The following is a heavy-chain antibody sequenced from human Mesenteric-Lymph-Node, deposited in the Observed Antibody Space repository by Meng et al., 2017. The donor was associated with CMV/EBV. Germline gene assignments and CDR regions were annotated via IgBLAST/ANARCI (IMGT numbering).Heavy chain of an antibody. D-gene: IGHD2-2*01. CDR3: ARHPAACYFDN. CDR2: IYYNGAT. Sequence: LTCAVYGGSFSGYYWGWIRQPPGKGLQWIGSIYYNGATYYNPSLKSRVTVSVDTSKSQFSLRLNSVTAADTAVYYCARHPAACYFDNWGQGTLVTVSS. J-gene: IGHJ4*02. V-gene: IGHV4-39*01. CDR1: GGSFSGYY.